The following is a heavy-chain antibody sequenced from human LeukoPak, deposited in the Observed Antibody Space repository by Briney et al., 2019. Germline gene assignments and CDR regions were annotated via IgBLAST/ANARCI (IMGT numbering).Heavy chain of an antibody. Sequence: GGSLRLSCTASGFTSSSQTMNLVRQATGKGLEWISSLSSDSRFTYYVDSVKGRFTISRDNAKNSLYLQMNRLRAEDTAVYYCARGDHREFWGQGTLVTVSS. CDR1: GFTSSSQT. J-gene: IGHJ4*02. CDR2: LSSDSRFT. D-gene: IGHD3-10*01. CDR3: ARGDHREF. V-gene: IGHV3-21*01.